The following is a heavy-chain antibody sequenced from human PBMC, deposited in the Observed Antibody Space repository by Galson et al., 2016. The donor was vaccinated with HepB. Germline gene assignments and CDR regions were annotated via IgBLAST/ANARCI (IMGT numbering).Heavy chain of an antibody. J-gene: IGHJ3*02. CDR1: GASISSYY. D-gene: IGHD3-10*01. CDR3: AKWGSAIRAFDI. CDR2: GHYSGHI. V-gene: IGHV4-59*13. Sequence: ETLSLTCTVSGASISSYYWNWIRQPPGKGLEWIGYGHYSGHIKYNPSLKRRITTSVDTSKNQFSLRLSSATAADTAVYYCAKWGSAIRAFDIWGQGAMVTVSS.